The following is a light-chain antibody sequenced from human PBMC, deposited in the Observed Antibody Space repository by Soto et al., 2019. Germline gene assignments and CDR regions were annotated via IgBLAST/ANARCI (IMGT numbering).Light chain of an antibody. V-gene: IGLV4-69*01. J-gene: IGLJ2*01. CDR2: IDSDGSH. CDR1: SGHSSYV. Sequence: QSVLTQSPSASASLGASVKLTCILSSGHSSYVIAWHQQQPEKGPRYLMKIDSDGSHTKGDGIPDRFSGSSSGAERYLTISSLQSEDEADYYCQTWGTGIHVIFGGGTKLTVL. CDR3: QTWGTGIHVI.